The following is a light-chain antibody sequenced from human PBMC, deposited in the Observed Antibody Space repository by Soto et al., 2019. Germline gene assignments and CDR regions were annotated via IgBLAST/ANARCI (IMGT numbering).Light chain of an antibody. V-gene: IGLV2-14*01. CDR3: SSYTTRSTYV. CDR2: EVT. J-gene: IGLJ1*01. CDR1: SRDIGFFNY. Sequence: QSALTQPASVSGSPGQSITISCTGTSRDIGFFNYVSWYQQFPGNAPKLIIFEVTNRPSGVSNRFSASKSGNTASLTISGLQAEEGADFYCSSYTTRSTYVFGTGTKLTVL.